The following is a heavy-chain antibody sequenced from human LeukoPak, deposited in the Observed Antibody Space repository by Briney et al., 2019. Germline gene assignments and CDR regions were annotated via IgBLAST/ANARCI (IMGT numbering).Heavy chain of an antibody. V-gene: IGHV1-69*04. CDR3: ARVLGYSGYDYLDY. CDR2: IILILGIA. D-gene: IGHD5-12*01. CDR1: GGTFSSYA. Sequence: SVRVSCKASGGTFSSYAISWVRQAPGQGLEWMGRIILILGIANYAQKFQGRVTITADKSTSTAYMELSSLRSEDTAVYYCARVLGYSGYDYLDYWGQGTLVTVSS. J-gene: IGHJ4*02.